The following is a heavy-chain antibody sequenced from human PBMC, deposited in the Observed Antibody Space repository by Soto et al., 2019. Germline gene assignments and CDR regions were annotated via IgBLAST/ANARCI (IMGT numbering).Heavy chain of an antibody. J-gene: IGHJ4*02. CDR3: ARGPTDYYDNSANYFLDY. CDR1: GYTFITNG. V-gene: IGHV1-18*01. D-gene: IGHD3-22*01. CDR2: ISTYNGNT. Sequence: QVQLVKSGAEVKKPGASVKVSCKASGYTFITNGVSWVRQAPGQGLDWLGWISTYNGNTRYAGRLQGRVTMTTDTTTNTAYMELRNLRSDDTAVYYCARGPTDYYDNSANYFLDYWGQGTLVTVSS.